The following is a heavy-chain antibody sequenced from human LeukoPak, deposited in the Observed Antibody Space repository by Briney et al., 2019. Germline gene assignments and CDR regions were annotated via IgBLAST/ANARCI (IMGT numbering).Heavy chain of an antibody. V-gene: IGHV1-2*02. J-gene: IGHJ4*02. D-gene: IGHD7-27*01. CDR2: INPNSGGT. Sequence: ASVKVSCKASGYTFTGYYMHWVRQAPGQGLEWMGWINPNSGGTNYAQKFQGRVTMTRDTSISTAYMELSRLRSEDTAVYYCARILAPGDGITTRDYWGQGTLVTVSS. CDR1: GYTFTGYY. CDR3: ARILAPGDGITTRDY.